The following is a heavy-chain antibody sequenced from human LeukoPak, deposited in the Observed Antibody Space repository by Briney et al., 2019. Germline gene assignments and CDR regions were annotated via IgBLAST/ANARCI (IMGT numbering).Heavy chain of an antibody. CDR1: GGSINSGSYY. CDR3: ARDRQQLVRGDYFGY. V-gene: IGHV4-39*07. D-gene: IGHD6-13*01. Sequence: SETLSLTCTVSGGSINSGSYYWGWIRQPPGKGLEWIGSIYYSGSTYYNPSLKSRVTISVDTSKNQFSLKLSSVTAADTAVYYCARDRQQLVRGDYFGYWGQGTLVTVSS. CDR2: IYYSGST. J-gene: IGHJ4*02.